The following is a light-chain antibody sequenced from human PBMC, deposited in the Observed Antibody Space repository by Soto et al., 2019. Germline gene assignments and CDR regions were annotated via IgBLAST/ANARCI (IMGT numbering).Light chain of an antibody. Sequence: QSVLTQPPSVSGAPGQRVTISCTGSSSNIGAGYDVHWYQQLPGTAPKLLIYGNSNRPSGVPDRFSGSKSGTSASLAITGLQAEDEADYYCQSYDSSLSGPYVVFGGGTNVTVL. CDR2: GNS. CDR3: QSYDSSLSGPYVV. J-gene: IGLJ2*01. V-gene: IGLV1-40*01. CDR1: SSNIGAGYD.